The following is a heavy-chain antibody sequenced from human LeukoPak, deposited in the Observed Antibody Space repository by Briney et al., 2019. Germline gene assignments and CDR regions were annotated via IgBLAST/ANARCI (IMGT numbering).Heavy chain of an antibody. V-gene: IGHV3-30-3*01. CDR2: ISYDGNNA. CDR1: GFTFSSYA. D-gene: IGHD6-19*01. J-gene: IGHJ4*02. Sequence: PGGSLRLSCAASGFTFSSYAMSWVRQAPGKGLEWVAVISYDGNNAYYADSVKGRFTISRDNPKNTLYLHMNSLRTEDTAVYYCARALYSSGWYPDYWGQGTLVTVSS. CDR3: ARALYSSGWYPDY.